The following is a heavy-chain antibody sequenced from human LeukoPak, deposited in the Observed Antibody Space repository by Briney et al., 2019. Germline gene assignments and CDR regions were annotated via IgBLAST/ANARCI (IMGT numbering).Heavy chain of an antibody. CDR2: IWYDGSNK. D-gene: IGHD2/OR15-2a*01. CDR1: GFTFSSYG. CDR3: ARDRSMSGWYIDL. J-gene: IGHJ2*01. V-gene: IGHV3-33*01. Sequence: TGGSLRLSCAASGFTFSSYGMHWVRQAPGKGLEWVAVIWYDGSNKYYPDSVQGRFTISRDNSKNTLYLQVNSLRAEDTAVYYCARDRSMSGWYIDLWGRGTLVTVS.